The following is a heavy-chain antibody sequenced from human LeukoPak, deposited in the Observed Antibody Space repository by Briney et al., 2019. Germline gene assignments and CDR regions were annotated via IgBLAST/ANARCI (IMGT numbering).Heavy chain of an antibody. CDR1: GGSLSSYY. Sequence: SETLSPTCTVSGGSLSSYYWSWLRQPPGKGLDWIGHIYYSGSTNYNPSLKSRVTISVDTSKNQFSLKLSSVTAADTAVYYCARRYYDFWSGYYYFDYWGQGTLVTVSS. D-gene: IGHD3-3*01. V-gene: IGHV4-59*12. CDR3: ARRYYDFWSGYYYFDY. CDR2: IYYSGST. J-gene: IGHJ4*02.